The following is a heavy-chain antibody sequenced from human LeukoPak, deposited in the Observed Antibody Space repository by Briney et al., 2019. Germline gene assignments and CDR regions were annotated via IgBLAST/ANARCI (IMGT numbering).Heavy chain of an antibody. D-gene: IGHD3-10*01. Sequence: PSETLSLTCAVYGGSFSGYYWSWIRQPPGKGLEWIGEINHSGGTNYNPSLKSRVTMSVDTSKNQFSLKLSSVTAADTAVYYCARARYGSGSLYYYYYYGMDVWGQGTTVTVSS. CDR1: GGSFSGYY. V-gene: IGHV4-34*01. J-gene: IGHJ6*02. CDR3: ARARYGSGSLYYYYYYGMDV. CDR2: INHSGGT.